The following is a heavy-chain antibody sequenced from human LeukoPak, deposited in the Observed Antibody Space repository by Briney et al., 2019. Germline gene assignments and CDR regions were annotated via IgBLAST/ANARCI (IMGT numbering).Heavy chain of an antibody. CDR2: IYYSGST. CDR3: ARQWVGVLWFGELSGLDY. J-gene: IGHJ4*02. CDR1: GGYIGSHY. D-gene: IGHD3-10*01. Sequence: PSETLSLTCTVSGGYIGSHYWSWIRQPPGKGLEWIGSIYYSGSTYYNPSLKSRVTISVDTSKNQFSLKLSSVTAADTAVYYCARQWVGVLWFGELSGLDYWGQGTLVTVSS. V-gene: IGHV4-59*05.